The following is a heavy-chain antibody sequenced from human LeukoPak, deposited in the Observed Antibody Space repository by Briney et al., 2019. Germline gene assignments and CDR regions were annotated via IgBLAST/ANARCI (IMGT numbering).Heavy chain of an antibody. Sequence: PSGTLSLTCTVSGGSIRSTTHYWSWIRQPPGKGLEWIGYIYHSGTTNYNPSLRSRVTISVDTSKNQFSLKLSSVTAADTAVYYCATMKAVRVNDFWSGYPDYWGQGTLVTVSS. CDR3: ATMKAVRVNDFWSGYPDY. V-gene: IGHV4-61*01. D-gene: IGHD3-3*01. J-gene: IGHJ4*02. CDR2: IYHSGTT. CDR1: GGSIRSTTHY.